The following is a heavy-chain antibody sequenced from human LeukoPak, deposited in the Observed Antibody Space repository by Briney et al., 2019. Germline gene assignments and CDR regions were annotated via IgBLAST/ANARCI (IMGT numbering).Heavy chain of an antibody. Sequence: PGGSMRLSCAASGFTFSSYDMQWVRQVPGKGLEWVATIWYDGSKKYYADSVKGRFTISRDDSRNTLYLQMDSLRAEDTAVYFCARGRGTLTAGTGYLDVWGKGTTAIVSS. V-gene: IGHV3-33*01. J-gene: IGHJ6*03. CDR3: ARGRGTLTAGTGYLDV. D-gene: IGHD6-13*01. CDR1: GFTFSSYD. CDR2: IWYDGSKK.